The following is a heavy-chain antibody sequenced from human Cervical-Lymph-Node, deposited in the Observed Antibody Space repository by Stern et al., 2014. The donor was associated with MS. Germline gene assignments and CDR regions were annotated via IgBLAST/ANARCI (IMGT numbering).Heavy chain of an antibody. CDR2: INTKTGNP. V-gene: IGHV7-4-1*02. CDR3: ARGDTIDY. CDR1: GYILTNYA. Sequence: QVQLVQSGSELKKPGASVKVSCKAAGYILTNYAMNWVRQAPGQGLEWMGWINTKTGNPTYVQGFTGRFVFSLDTSVSTAYLEISNLKAEDTAVYYCARGDTIDYWGQGTLVTVSS. J-gene: IGHJ4*02.